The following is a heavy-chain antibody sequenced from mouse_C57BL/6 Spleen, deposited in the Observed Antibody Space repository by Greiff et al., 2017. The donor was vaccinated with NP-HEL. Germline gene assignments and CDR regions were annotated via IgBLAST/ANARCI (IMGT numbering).Heavy chain of an antibody. V-gene: IGHV1-12*01. D-gene: IGHD3-2*02. CDR1: GYTFTSYN. Sequence: LQESGAELVRPGASVKMSCKASGYTFTSYNMHWVKQTPRQGLEWIGAIYPGNGDTSYNQKFKGKATLTVDKSSSTAYMQLSSLTSEDSAVYFCARGPYSSGYPAWFAYWGQGTLVTVSA. CDR2: IYPGNGDT. J-gene: IGHJ3*01. CDR3: ARGPYSSGYPAWFAY.